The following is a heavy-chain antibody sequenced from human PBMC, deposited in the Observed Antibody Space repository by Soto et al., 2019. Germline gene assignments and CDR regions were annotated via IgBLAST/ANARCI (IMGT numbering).Heavy chain of an antibody. CDR3: AHSASDYGDYELYVLDV. Sequence: SGPTLVNPTQTLTLTCTFSGFSLITSGLGVGWIRQPPGKALEWLALIYWNDDKRYSPSLKSRLTITKDTSKNQVVLTMTNMDPVDTATYYCAHSASDYGDYELYVLDVWGQGTTVTVSS. V-gene: IGHV2-5*01. CDR2: IYWNDDK. J-gene: IGHJ6*02. CDR1: GFSLITSGLG. D-gene: IGHD4-17*01.